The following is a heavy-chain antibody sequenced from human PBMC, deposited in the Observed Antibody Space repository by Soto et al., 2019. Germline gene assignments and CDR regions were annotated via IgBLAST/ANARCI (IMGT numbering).Heavy chain of an antibody. CDR2: IIPIFGTA. CDR1: GGTFSCYA. J-gene: IGHJ6*02. V-gene: IGHV1-69*13. D-gene: IGHD1-26*01. Sequence: SAKVSCKASGGTFSCYAISWVRQAPGQGLEWMGGIIPIFGTANYAQTFQGRVTITADEYPSTAYMELSSMRSEDTAVNYCASSKELNPESWYCYYGMDVWGQGTTVTDSS. CDR3: ASSKELNPESWYCYYGMDV.